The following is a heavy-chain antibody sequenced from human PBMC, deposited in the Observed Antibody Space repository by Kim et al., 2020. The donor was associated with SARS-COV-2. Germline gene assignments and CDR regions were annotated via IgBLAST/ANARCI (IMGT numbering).Heavy chain of an antibody. CDR1: GGSISSGSYY. Sequence: SETLSLTCTVSGGSISSGSYYWSWIRQPAGKGLEWIGRIYTSGSTNYNPSLKSRVTISVDTSKNQFSLKLSSVTAADTAVYYCAREKRPGAMVNYWGQGTLVTVSS. CDR2: IYTSGST. CDR3: AREKRPGAMVNY. D-gene: IGHD5-18*01. J-gene: IGHJ4*02. V-gene: IGHV4-61*02.